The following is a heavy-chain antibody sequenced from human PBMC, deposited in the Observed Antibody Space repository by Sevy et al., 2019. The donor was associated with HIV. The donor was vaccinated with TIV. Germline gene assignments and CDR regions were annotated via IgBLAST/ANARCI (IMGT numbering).Heavy chain of an antibody. Sequence: GGSLRLSCVASGFTFRSSSMHWVRQAPGKGLEWVAARWYDGRTERYADSVQGRFTNSRDNSKKTLHLQMNSLRAEDTALYYCARDAARVIVPTAGFDSWGQGTLVTVSS. CDR1: GFTFRSSS. CDR3: ARDAARVIVPTAGFDS. CDR2: RWYDGRTE. D-gene: IGHD1-1*01. V-gene: IGHV3-33*01. J-gene: IGHJ5*01.